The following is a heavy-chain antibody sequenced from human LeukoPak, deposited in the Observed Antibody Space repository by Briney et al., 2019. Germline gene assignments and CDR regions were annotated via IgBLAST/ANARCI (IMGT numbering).Heavy chain of an antibody. D-gene: IGHD2-8*01. Sequence: GGSLRLSCAASGFTFSTYTMNWVRQAPGKGLEWVSSISSSGSDIHYGDSVRGRFTISRDNPKNSLYLQMSSLRAEDTAVYYCARDHNGFYSAWGEGTLVTVSS. CDR1: GFTFSTYT. CDR2: ISSSGSDI. V-gene: IGHV3-21*01. J-gene: IGHJ5*02. CDR3: ARDHNGFYSA.